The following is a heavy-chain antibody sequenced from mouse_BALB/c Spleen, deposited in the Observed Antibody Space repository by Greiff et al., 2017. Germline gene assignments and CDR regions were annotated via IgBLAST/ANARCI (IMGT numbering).Heavy chain of an antibody. V-gene: IGHV1-9*01. CDR1: GYTFSSYW. CDR3: ARRGILEAMDY. Sequence: QVQLKQSGAELMKPGASVKISCKATGYTFSSYWIEWVKQRPGHGLEWIGEILPGSGSTNYNEKFKGKATFTADTSSNTAYMQLSSLTSEDSAVYYCARRGILEAMDYWGQGTSGTVSS. CDR2: ILPGSGST. D-gene: IGHD4-1*01. J-gene: IGHJ4*01.